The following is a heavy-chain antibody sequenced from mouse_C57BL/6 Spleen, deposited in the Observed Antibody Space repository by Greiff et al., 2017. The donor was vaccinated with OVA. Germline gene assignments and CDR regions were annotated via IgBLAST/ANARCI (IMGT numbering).Heavy chain of an antibody. J-gene: IGHJ4*01. CDR2: ISSGSSTI. D-gene: IGHD2-2*01. V-gene: IGHV5-17*01. CDR3: AREETMVTTDYAMDY. Sequence: EVHLVESGGGLVKPGGSLKLSCAASGFTFSDYGMHWVRQAPEKGLEWVAYISSGSSTIYYADTVKGRFTISRDNAKNTLFLQMTSLRSEDTAMYYCAREETMVTTDYAMDYWGQGTSVTVSS. CDR1: GFTFSDYG.